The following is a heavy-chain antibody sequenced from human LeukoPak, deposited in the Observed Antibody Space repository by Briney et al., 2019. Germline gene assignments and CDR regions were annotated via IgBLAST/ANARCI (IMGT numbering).Heavy chain of an antibody. Sequence: GGSLRLSCAASGFTVSSSYMSWVRQAPGKGLECVSVIGSDGRTYYANSVKGRFTISRDISKNMVYLQMNSLRADDTAVYYCVRDDTSGGYYEFGYWGQGTLVTVSS. J-gene: IGHJ4*02. V-gene: IGHV3-53*01. CDR1: GFTVSSSY. CDR3: VRDDTSGGYYEFGY. CDR2: IGSDGRT. D-gene: IGHD6-19*01.